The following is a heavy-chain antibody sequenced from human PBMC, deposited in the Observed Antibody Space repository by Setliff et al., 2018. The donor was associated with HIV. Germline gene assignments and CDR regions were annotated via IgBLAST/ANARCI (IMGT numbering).Heavy chain of an antibody. Sequence: ASVKVSCKASGYTFTDYYIHWVRQAPGQGLEWMGWIYPNTGGTNYAQKFEGRVTMTRDTSISTVYMEVTRLTSDDTAVYYCARDRGRYGDYRDFDYWGQGALVTVSS. D-gene: IGHD4-17*01. CDR2: IYPNTGGT. V-gene: IGHV1-2*02. CDR1: GYTFTDYY. CDR3: ARDRGRYGDYRDFDY. J-gene: IGHJ4*02.